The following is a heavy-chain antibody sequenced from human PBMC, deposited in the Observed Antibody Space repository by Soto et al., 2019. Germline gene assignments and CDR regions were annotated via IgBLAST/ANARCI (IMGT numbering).Heavy chain of an antibody. V-gene: IGHV4-34*01. CDR2: INHSGST. D-gene: IGHD3-10*01. Sequence: SETLSLTCAVYGGSFSCYYWIWIRQPPGKGLEWIGEINHSGSTNYNPSLKSRVTISVDTSKNQFSLKLSSVTAADTAVYYCASINTVMANYYGMDVWGQGTTVTVSS. CDR3: ASINTVMANYYGMDV. J-gene: IGHJ6*02. CDR1: GGSFSCYY.